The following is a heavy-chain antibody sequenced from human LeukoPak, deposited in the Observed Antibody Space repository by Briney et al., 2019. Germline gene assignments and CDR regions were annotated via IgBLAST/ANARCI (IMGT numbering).Heavy chain of an antibody. CDR3: ASRLGYCSSTSCSHPVD. D-gene: IGHD2-2*01. CDR1: GFTFSDYY. CDR2: ISSSGSTI. J-gene: IGHJ4*02. V-gene: IGHV3-11*04. Sequence: GGSLRLSCAASGFTFSDYYMSWIRQAPGKGLEWVSYISSSGSTIYYADSVKGRFTISRDNAKNSLYLQMNSLRAEDTAVYYCASRLGYCSSTSCSHPVDWGQGTLVTVSS.